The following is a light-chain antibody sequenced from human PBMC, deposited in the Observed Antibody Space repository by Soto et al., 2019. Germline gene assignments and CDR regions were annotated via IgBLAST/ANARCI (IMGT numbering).Light chain of an antibody. J-gene: IGKJ3*01. CDR2: TAS. CDR1: QDISSY. Sequence: DIQLTQSPSFLSASVGDRVTITCRASQDISSYLAWYQQEPGKAPKLLIYTASTLQSGVPSRFSGSGSGTEFTLTISNLQPEDFATYYCQQLNSYPLTFGPGTKVDIK. V-gene: IGKV1-9*01. CDR3: QQLNSYPLT.